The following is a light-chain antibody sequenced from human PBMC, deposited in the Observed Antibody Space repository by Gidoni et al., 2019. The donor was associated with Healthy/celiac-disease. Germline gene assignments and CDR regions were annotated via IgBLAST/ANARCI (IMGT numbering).Light chain of an antibody. CDR2: GNS. Sequence: QSVLTQPPSVSEAPGQRVTISCTGRSSNIGAGYDVHWYQQLPGTAPKLLIYGNSNRPSGVPDRFSGSKSGTSASLAITGLQAEDEADYYCQSYDSSLSSWVFGGGTKLTVL. CDR3: QSYDSSLSSWV. CDR1: SSNIGAGYD. V-gene: IGLV1-40*01. J-gene: IGLJ3*02.